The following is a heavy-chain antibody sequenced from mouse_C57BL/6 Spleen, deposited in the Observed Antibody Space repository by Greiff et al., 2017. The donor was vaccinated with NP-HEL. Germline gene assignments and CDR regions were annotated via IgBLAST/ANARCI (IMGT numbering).Heavy chain of an antibody. CDR2: IGPGSGST. CDR3: ADYGSTNWYFDV. V-gene: IGHV1-77*01. D-gene: IGHD1-1*01. CDR1: GYTFTDYY. Sequence: QVQLQQSGAELVKPGASVKISCKASGYTFTDYYINWVKQRPGQGLEWIGKIGPGSGSTYYNEKFKGKATLTADKSSSTAYMQRSSLTSEDSSVYCCADYGSTNWYFDVWGTGTTVTVSS. J-gene: IGHJ1*03.